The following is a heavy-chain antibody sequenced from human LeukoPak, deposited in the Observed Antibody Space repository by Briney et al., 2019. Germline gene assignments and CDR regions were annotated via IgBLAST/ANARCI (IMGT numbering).Heavy chain of an antibody. Sequence: ASVKVPCKTSGYTFTSYDINWVRQAPGQGLEWMGWMNPNSGNTGYAQKFQGRVTITRNTSITTAYMELSSLRSEDTAVYYCARGPKWSGSYYYFDYWGQGTLVTVSS. CDR1: GYTFTSYD. D-gene: IGHD1-26*01. J-gene: IGHJ4*02. CDR2: MNPNSGNT. V-gene: IGHV1-8*01. CDR3: ARGPKWSGSYYYFDY.